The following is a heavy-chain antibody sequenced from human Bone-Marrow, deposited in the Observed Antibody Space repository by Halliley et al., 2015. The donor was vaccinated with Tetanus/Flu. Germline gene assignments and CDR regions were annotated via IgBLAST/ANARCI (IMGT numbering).Heavy chain of an antibody. J-gene: IGHJ5*02. CDR3: AREDRRSEGDYNWFDP. Sequence: SIYTNYADSVKGRFPISRDNAKNSLYLQMNSLGADDPAVYYCAREDRRSEGDYNWFDPWGQGTLVIVSS. CDR2: SIYT. V-gene: IGHV3-11*05. D-gene: IGHD2-21*02.